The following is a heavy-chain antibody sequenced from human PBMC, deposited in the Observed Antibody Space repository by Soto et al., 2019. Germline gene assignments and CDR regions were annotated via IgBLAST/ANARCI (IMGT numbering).Heavy chain of an antibody. J-gene: IGHJ5*02. CDR2: ISTSGTT. CDR1: GGSISSYY. Sequence: PSETLSLTCTVSGGSISSYYWTWIRQPAGKGLEWIGRISTSGTTNYNPSLKSRVTMSVDTSKNQFSLKLSSVTAADTAVYYCARDRTVRGDWFDTWGQGTLVTVSS. D-gene: IGHD3-10*01. CDR3: ARDRTVRGDWFDT. V-gene: IGHV4-4*07.